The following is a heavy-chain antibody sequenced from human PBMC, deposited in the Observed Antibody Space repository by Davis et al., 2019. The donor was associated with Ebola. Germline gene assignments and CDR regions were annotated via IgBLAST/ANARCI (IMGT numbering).Heavy chain of an antibody. CDR3: ARAKYYYGSGSYGDY. CDR1: GFTFSSYG. CDR2: IWYDGSNK. V-gene: IGHV3-33*01. D-gene: IGHD3-10*01. J-gene: IGHJ4*02. Sequence: GGSLRLSCAASGFTFSSYGMHWVRQAPGKGLEWVAVIWYDGSNKYYADSVKGRFTISRDNSKSTLYLQMNSLRAEDTAVYYCARAKYYYGSGSYGDYWGQGTLVTVSS.